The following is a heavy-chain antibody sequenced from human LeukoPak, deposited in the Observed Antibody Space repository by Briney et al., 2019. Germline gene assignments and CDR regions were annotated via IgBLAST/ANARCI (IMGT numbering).Heavy chain of an antibody. V-gene: IGHV4-30-4*01. Sequence: SQTLSLTCTVSGGSISSGDYYWSWIRQPPGKGLEWIGYIYYSGSTYYNPSLKSRVTISVDTSKNQFSLKLSSVTAADTAVYYCARVPNPYSSSWYYFDYWGQGTLVPVSS. CDR2: IYYSGST. CDR1: GGSISSGDYY. CDR3: ARVPNPYSSSWYYFDY. J-gene: IGHJ4*02. D-gene: IGHD6-13*01.